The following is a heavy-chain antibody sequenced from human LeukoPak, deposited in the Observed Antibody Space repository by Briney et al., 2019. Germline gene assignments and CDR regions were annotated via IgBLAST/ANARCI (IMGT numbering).Heavy chain of an antibody. D-gene: IGHD3-10*01. Sequence: PSETLSLTCTVSGGSISSSSYYWGWIRLPPGKGLEWIGSIYYSGSTYYNPSLKSRATISVDTSKNQFSLKLSSVTAADTAVYYCTRHVSVTMVRGVIIDYWGQGTLVTVSS. CDR1: GGSISSSSYY. CDR2: IYYSGST. V-gene: IGHV4-39*01. CDR3: TRHVSVTMVRGVIIDY. J-gene: IGHJ4*02.